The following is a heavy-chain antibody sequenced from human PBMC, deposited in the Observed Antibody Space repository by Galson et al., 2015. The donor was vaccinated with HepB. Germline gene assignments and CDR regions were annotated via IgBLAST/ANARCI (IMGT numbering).Heavy chain of an antibody. CDR1: GYTFSSYS. D-gene: IGHD2-15*01. J-gene: IGHJ5*02. Sequence: SVKVSCKASGYTFSSYSLTWMRQAPGQGLEWVGWISPHNRNTNYAQNFQGRVIMTTDTSTSTAYMELRSLRSDDTAVYYCARGALVVAVGATQNNWFDPWGRGTLVTVSS. CDR2: ISPHNRNT. V-gene: IGHV1-18*01. CDR3: ARGALVVAVGATQNNWFDP.